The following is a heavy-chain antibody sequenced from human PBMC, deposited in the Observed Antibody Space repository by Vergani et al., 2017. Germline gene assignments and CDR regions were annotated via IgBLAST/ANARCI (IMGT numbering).Heavy chain of an antibody. Sequence: EVQLLESGGGLVQPGGSLRLSCAASGFTFSSYAMSWVRQAPGKGLEWVSAISGSGGSTYYADSVKGRFTISRDNSKNTLYLQMNSLRAEDTAVYYCARGWEQQVVPVSYYGMNVWGQGTTVTVS. CDR3: ARGWEQQVVPVSYYGMNV. CDR1: GFTFSSYA. D-gene: IGHD6-13*01. J-gene: IGHJ6*02. CDR2: ISGSGGST. V-gene: IGHV3-23*01.